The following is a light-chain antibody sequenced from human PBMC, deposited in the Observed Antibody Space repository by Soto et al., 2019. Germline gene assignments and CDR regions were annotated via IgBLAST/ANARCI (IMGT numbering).Light chain of an antibody. J-gene: IGKJ1*01. CDR2: WAS. CDR3: QQYYRPGT. V-gene: IGKV4-1*01. Sequence: DIVLTQSPDSLAVSLGERATINCKSSQSVLYSSNNKNYLAWYQQKPGQPPKLLIYWASTRESGVPDRFSGSGSGTEFTLTISSLQAEDVAVYYCQQYYRPGTFGQGTKVEIK. CDR1: QSVLYSSNNKNY.